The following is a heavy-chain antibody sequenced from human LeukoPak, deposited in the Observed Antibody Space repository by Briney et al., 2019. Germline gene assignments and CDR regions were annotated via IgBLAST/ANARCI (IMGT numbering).Heavy chain of an antibody. CDR1: GFTFSRNW. CDR3: ARTTYYYDSSGYGFGY. D-gene: IGHD3-22*01. V-gene: IGHV4-34*01. Sequence: GSLRLSCAASGFTFSRNWMHWVRQPPGKGLEWIGEINHSGSTNYNPSLKSRVTISVDTSKNQFSLKLSSVTAADTAVYYCARTTYYYDSSGYGFGYWGQGTLVTVSS. CDR2: INHSGST. J-gene: IGHJ4*02.